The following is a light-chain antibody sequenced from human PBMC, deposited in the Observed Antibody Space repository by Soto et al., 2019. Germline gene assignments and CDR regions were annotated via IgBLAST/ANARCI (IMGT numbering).Light chain of an antibody. Sequence: DIQMTQSPSTVSASVGDGVTITCRASQSISTWLAWYQQKPGKAPNLLIYDASTLESGGPSGFSGSGSGTEFTLTISSLQPDDSATYYCQQYNSYLYTFGQGTKLEIK. CDR2: DAS. V-gene: IGKV1-5*01. CDR3: QQYNSYLYT. J-gene: IGKJ2*01. CDR1: QSISTW.